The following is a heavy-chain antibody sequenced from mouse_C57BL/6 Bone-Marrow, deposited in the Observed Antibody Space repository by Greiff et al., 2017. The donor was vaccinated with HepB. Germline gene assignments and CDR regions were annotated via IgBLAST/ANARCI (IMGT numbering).Heavy chain of an antibody. V-gene: IGHV1-81*01. CDR2: IYPRSGNT. D-gene: IGHD2-5*01. CDR1: GYTFTSYG. Sequence: QVQLQQSGAELARPGASVKLSCKASGYTFTSYGISWVKQRTGQGLEWIGEIYPRSGNTYYNEKVKGKATLTADKSSSTAYMELRSLTSEDSAVYFCARGDYSNLFAYWGQGTLVTVSA. CDR3: ARGDYSNLFAY. J-gene: IGHJ3*01.